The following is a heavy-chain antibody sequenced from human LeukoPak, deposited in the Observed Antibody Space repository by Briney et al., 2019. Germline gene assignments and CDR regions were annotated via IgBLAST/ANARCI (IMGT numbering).Heavy chain of an antibody. Sequence: GASVKVSCKASGGTFSSYAISWVRQAPGQGLEWMGGIIPIFGTANYAQKFQGRVTITADESTSTAYMELSSLRSEDTAVYYCARDDRPAKGVAQPLNWFDPWGQGTLVTVSS. J-gene: IGHJ5*02. D-gene: IGHD3-3*01. CDR2: IIPIFGTA. V-gene: IGHV1-69*13. CDR3: ARDDRPAKGVAQPLNWFDP. CDR1: GGTFSSYA.